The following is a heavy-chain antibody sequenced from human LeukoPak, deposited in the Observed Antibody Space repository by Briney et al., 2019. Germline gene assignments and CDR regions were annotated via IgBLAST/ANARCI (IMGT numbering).Heavy chain of an antibody. CDR3: AKGVTIFGVVSTGGNWFDP. CDR1: GFTFSSYA. J-gene: IGHJ5*02. Sequence: GGSLRLSCAASGFTFSSYAMSWVRQAPGKGLEWVSAISGSGGSTYYADSVKGRFTISRDNSKNTLYLQMNSLRAVDTPVYYCAKGVTIFGVVSTGGNWFDPWGQGTLVTVSS. CDR2: ISGSGGST. D-gene: IGHD3-3*01. V-gene: IGHV3-23*01.